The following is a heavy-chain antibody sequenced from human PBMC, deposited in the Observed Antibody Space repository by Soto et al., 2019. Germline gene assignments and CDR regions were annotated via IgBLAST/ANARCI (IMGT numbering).Heavy chain of an antibody. Sequence: PGGSLRLSCAASGFTFSSYEMNWVRQAPGKGLEWVSYISSSGSTIYYADSVKGRFTISRDNAKNSLYLQMNSLRAEDTAVYYCASLTGRAGLRRYFDYWGQGTLVTVSS. J-gene: IGHJ4*02. CDR1: GFTFSSYE. D-gene: IGHD4-17*01. CDR3: ASLTGRAGLRRYFDY. CDR2: ISSSGSTI. V-gene: IGHV3-48*03.